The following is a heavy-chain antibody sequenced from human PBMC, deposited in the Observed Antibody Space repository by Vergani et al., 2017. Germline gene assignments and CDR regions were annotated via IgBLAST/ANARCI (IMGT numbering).Heavy chain of an antibody. V-gene: IGHV4-34*01. CDR1: GGSFTSYH. J-gene: IGHJ6*03. D-gene: IGHD4-11*01. CDR2: IDHTGRP. CDR3: ARVNTETNGHLYYYYYMDV. Sequence: QVQLQQWGGGLLKPSETLSLTCVVTGGSFTSYHWTWIRQSPGEGREWVGDIDHTGRPDYNPSLKSRLTMSVDKSRNQFSLTLNSVTATDTAIYFCARVNTETNGHLYYYYYMDVWGQGTAVTVS.